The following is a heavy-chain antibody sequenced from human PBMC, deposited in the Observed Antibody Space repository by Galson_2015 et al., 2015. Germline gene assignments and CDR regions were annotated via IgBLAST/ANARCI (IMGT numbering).Heavy chain of an antibody. D-gene: IGHD6-19*01. Sequence: SLRLSCAASGFTFSSYWMHWVRQAPGKGLVWVSRINSDGSSTSYADSVKGRFTISRDNAKNTLYLQMNSLRAEDTAVYYCARARIAVAGLDYWGQGTLVTVSS. V-gene: IGHV3-74*01. CDR3: ARARIAVAGLDY. J-gene: IGHJ4*02. CDR2: INSDGSST. CDR1: GFTFSSYW.